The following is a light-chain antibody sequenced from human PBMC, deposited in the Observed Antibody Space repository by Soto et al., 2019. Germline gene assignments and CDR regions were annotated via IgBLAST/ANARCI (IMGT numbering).Light chain of an antibody. V-gene: IGLV1-40*01. J-gene: IGLJ2*01. CDR3: QSYANSLSDYVV. CDR1: SSNIGAGYD. Sequence: QSVLTQPPSVSGAPGQRVTISCTGSSSNIGAGYDVHWYQHVPGTAPKFLIYANNNRPSGVPDRFSGSKSGTSASLAITGLQAEDEADYYCQSYANSLSDYVVFGGGTMLTVL. CDR2: ANN.